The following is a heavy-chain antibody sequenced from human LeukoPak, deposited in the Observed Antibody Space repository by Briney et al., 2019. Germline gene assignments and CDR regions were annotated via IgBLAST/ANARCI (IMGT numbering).Heavy chain of an antibody. J-gene: IGHJ3*02. Sequence: SETLSLTCTVSGGSISSYYWSWIRQPPGKGLEWIGYIYYSGSTNYNPSLKSRVTISVDTSKNQFSLKLSSVTAADTAVYYCARGSGIVVVTAMNAFDIWGQGTMVTVSS. CDR2: IYYSGST. D-gene: IGHD2-21*02. CDR1: GGSISSYY. V-gene: IGHV4-59*01. CDR3: ARGSGIVVVTAMNAFDI.